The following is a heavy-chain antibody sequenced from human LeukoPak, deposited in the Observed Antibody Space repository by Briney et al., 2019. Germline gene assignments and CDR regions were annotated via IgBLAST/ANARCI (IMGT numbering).Heavy chain of an antibody. V-gene: IGHV4-34*01. CDR1: GGSFSGYY. J-gene: IGHJ5*02. Sequence: SETLSLTCAVYGGSFSGYYWSWIRQPPGKGLEWIGEINHSGSTNYNPSLKSRVTISVDTSKNQFSLKLSSVTAADTAVYYCARVAHYYDSSGYRPYNNWFDPWGQGTLVTVSS. CDR3: ARVAHYYDSSGYRPYNNWFDP. D-gene: IGHD3-22*01. CDR2: INHSGST.